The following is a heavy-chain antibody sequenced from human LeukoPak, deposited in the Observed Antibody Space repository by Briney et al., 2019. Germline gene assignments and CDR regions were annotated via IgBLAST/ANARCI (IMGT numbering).Heavy chain of an antibody. J-gene: IGHJ4*01. CDR1: GFSFSTYA. CDR2: ISGSGGDT. Sequence: AGGSLRLSCAASGFSFSTYAMSWVRQAPGKGLEWVSGISGSGGDTYYADSVKGRFTISRDNSKNMLSLQMNSLRADDTALYYCAKEPGGGWRTIDYWGQETWSPSPQ. V-gene: IGHV3-23*01. D-gene: IGHD6-19*01. CDR3: AKEPGGGWRTIDY.